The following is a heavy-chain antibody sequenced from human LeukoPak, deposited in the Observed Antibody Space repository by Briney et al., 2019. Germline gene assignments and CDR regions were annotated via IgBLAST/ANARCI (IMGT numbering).Heavy chain of an antibody. V-gene: IGHV3-21*01. CDR1: GFTFSSYS. CDR3: ARIARGYCSGGSCYSFGWEYYYYYYMDV. Sequence: GGSLRLSCAASGFTFSSYSMNWVRQAPGKGLEWVSSISSSSSYIYYADSVKGRFTISRDNAKNSLYLQMNSLRAEDTAVYYCARIARGYCSGGSCYSFGWEYYYYYYMDVWGKGTTVTVSS. CDR2: ISSSSSYI. D-gene: IGHD2-15*01. J-gene: IGHJ6*03.